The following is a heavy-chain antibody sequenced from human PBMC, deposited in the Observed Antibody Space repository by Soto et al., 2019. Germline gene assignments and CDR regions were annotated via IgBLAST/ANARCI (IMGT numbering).Heavy chain of an antibody. CDR1: GDSISSYY. CDR3: VRQRGNYFDF. D-gene: IGHD3-10*01. Sequence: SETLSLTCTVSGDSISSYYWSWLRQPPGKGLEWIGYIYKTGSTNYNPSLESRVSISLDTSNNRFSLKLRYVTAADTAVYYCVRQRGNYFDFWGQGTLVTVSS. V-gene: IGHV4-59*01. CDR2: IYKTGST. J-gene: IGHJ4*02.